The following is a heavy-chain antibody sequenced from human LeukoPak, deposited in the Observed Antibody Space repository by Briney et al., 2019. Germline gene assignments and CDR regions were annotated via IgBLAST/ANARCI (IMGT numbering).Heavy chain of an antibody. CDR2: VSGSGGST. J-gene: IGHJ4*02. Sequence: GGSLRLSCAASGFIFSNHAMSWVRQAPGKGLEWVSAVSGSGGSTYYPDSVKGRFTISRDNSKNTVYLQMNSLRGEDTAVYYCAKDRSEWLRPFDCWGQGTLVTVSS. D-gene: IGHD5-12*01. CDR3: AKDRSEWLRPFDC. V-gene: IGHV3-23*01. CDR1: GFIFSNHA.